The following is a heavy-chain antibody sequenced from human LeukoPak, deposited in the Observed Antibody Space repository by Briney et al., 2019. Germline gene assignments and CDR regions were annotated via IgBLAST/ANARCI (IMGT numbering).Heavy chain of an antibody. J-gene: IGHJ4*02. Sequence: KPSETLSLTCTVSGGSISTYFWSWIRQPPGKGLEWIGYVYYSGSTNYNPSLKSRVTISVDTSKNQFSLKLTSVTAADTAVYYCARSALDTSGSYHNPQPFDYWGQGTLVTVSS. D-gene: IGHD3-10*01. CDR3: ARSALDTSGSYHNPQPFDY. CDR2: VYYSGST. V-gene: IGHV4-59*01. CDR1: GGSISTYF.